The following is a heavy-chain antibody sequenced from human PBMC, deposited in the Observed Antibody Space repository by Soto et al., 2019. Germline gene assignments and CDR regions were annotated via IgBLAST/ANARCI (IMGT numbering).Heavy chain of an antibody. CDR2: ISLYSDGT. CDR1: GYTFSNYG. CDR3: ARVVPGAEAWFGP. J-gene: IGHJ5*02. D-gene: IGHD2-2*01. Sequence: QVQLVQSGGEVKRPGASVKVSCKTSGYTFSNYGITWVRQAPGQPLEWLGWISLYSDGTNYAQKFQGRASMTTDTSTTTAYMELRSLGADDTAVYYCARVVPGAEAWFGPWGQGTLVTVSS. V-gene: IGHV1-18*01.